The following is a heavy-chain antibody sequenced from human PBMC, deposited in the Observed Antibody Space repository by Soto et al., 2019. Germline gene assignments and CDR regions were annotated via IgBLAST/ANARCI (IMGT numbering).Heavy chain of an antibody. CDR2: IYYSGST. J-gene: IGHJ5*02. Sequence: SETLSLTCTVSGGSISSYYWSWIRQPPGKGLEWIGYIYYSGSTNYNPSLKSRVTISVDTSKNQFSLKLSSVTAADTAVYYCARSARSDFWSGYYTTAWSNWFDPWGQGTLVTVSS. CDR1: GGSISSYY. V-gene: IGHV4-59*01. CDR3: ARSARSDFWSGYYTTAWSNWFDP. D-gene: IGHD3-3*01.